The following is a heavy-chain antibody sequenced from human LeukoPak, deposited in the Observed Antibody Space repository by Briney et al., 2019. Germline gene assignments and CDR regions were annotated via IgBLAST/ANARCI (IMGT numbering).Heavy chain of an antibody. D-gene: IGHD3-3*01. CDR2: INHSGST. Sequence: SETLSLTCAVYGGSFSGYYWSWIRQPPGKGLEWIGEINHSGSTNYNPSLKSRVTISVHTSKNQFSLKLSSVTAADTAVYYCARDNPSYYDFWSGYYTSGAFDIWGQGTMVTVSS. J-gene: IGHJ3*02. CDR3: ARDNPSYYDFWSGYYTSGAFDI. CDR1: GGSFSGYY. V-gene: IGHV4-34*01.